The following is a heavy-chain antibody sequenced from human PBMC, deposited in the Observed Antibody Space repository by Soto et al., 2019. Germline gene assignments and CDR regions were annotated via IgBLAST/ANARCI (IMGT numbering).Heavy chain of an antibody. J-gene: IGHJ4*02. D-gene: IGHD2-15*01. V-gene: IGHV4-39*01. CDR3: ARLMDEYCSGGSCYVFDY. Sequence: SETLSLTCTVSGGSISSSSYYWGWIRQPPGKGLEWIGSIYYSGSTYYNPSLKSRVTISVDTSKNQFSLKLSSVTAADTAVYYCARLMDEYCSGGSCYVFDYWGQGTLVTSPQ. CDR2: IYYSGST. CDR1: GGSISSSSYY.